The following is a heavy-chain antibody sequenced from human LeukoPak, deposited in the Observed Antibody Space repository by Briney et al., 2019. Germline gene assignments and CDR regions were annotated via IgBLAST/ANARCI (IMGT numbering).Heavy chain of an antibody. CDR3: ARGGEAGLAD. J-gene: IGHJ4*02. D-gene: IGHD4-17*01. CDR2: IYSSGST. Sequence: SETLSLTCTVSGGSMSSYYWTWIRQPPGKGLEWIGYIYSSGSTNSNPSLKSRVTISVDTSKNQFSLNLSSVTAADTAVYYCARGGEAGLADWGQGTLVTVSS. CDR1: GGSMSSYY. V-gene: IGHV4-59*01.